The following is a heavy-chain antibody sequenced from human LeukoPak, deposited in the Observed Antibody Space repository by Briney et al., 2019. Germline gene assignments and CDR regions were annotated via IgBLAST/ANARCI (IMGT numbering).Heavy chain of an antibody. CDR2: ISGSGGST. CDR1: GFTFSSYA. CDR3: AKDPRLEYVPRDDAFDI. J-gene: IGHJ3*02. V-gene: IGHV3-23*01. Sequence: AGGSLRLSCAASGFTFSSYAMSWVRQAPGKGLEWVSAISGSGGSTYYADSVKGRFTISRDNSKNTLYLQMNSLRAEDTAVYYCAKDPRLEYVPRDDAFDIWGQGTMVTVSS. D-gene: IGHD2-2*01.